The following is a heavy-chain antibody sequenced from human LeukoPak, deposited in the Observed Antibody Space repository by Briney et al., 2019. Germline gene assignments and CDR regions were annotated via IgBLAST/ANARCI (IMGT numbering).Heavy chain of an antibody. CDR3: AREDNYGSGSYYFDY. V-gene: IGHV3-33*08. CDR1: GFTFSSYS. Sequence: GGSLRLSCAASGFTFSSYSMNWVRQAPGKGLEWVAVIWYDGSNKYYADSVKGRFTISRDNSKNTLYLQMNSLRAEDTAVYYCAREDNYGSGSYYFDYWGQGTLVTVSS. D-gene: IGHD3-10*01. CDR2: IWYDGSNK. J-gene: IGHJ4*02.